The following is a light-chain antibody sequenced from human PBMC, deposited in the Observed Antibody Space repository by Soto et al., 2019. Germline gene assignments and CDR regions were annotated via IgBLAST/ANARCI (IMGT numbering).Light chain of an antibody. CDR2: RDN. J-gene: IGLJ2*01. V-gene: IGLV1-47*01. CDR3: AAWDDSLSARL. Sequence: QSVLTQPPSASGTLGQSVTISCSGYNSNIGTNYVCWYQQLPGSAPKLLIYRDNQRPSGVPDRFFGSKSGTSASLEISRLRSEDEADYYCAAWDDSLSARLFGGGTKLTVL. CDR1: NSNIGTNY.